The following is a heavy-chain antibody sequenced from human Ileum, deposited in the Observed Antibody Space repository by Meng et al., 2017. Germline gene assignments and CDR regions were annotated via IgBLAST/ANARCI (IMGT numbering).Heavy chain of an antibody. CDR1: GASVTTSHYQ. CDR2: AST. Sequence: QGQRQGSGPGLVRPSETLSLICTVSGASVTTSHYQWGWIRQPPGKGLEWIGYASTNYNPSLKSRLTISLDTSKNQVSLKLTSVTAADTAVYYCARDHWGSLDYWGQGILVTVSS. D-gene: IGHD7-27*01. CDR3: ARDHWGSLDY. V-gene: IGHV4-61*01. J-gene: IGHJ4*02.